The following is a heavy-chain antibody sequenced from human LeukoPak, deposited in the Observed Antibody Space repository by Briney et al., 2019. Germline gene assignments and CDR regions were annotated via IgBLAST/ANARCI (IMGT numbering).Heavy chain of an antibody. D-gene: IGHD2-15*01. J-gene: IGHJ4*02. CDR2: INHSGST. CDR3: ASLGTYCSGGSCYSFDY. Sequence: SETLSLTCAVYGGSFSGYYWSWIRQPPGKGLEWIGEINHSGSTNYNPSLKSRVTISVDTSKNQLSLKLSSVTAADTAVYYCASLGTYCSGGSCYSFDYWGQGTLVTVSS. CDR1: GGSFSGYY. V-gene: IGHV4-34*01.